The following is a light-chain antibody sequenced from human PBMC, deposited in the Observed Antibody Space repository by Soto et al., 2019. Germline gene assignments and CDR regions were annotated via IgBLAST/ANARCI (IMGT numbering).Light chain of an antibody. J-gene: IGLJ2*01. CDR1: SSEVGSYNL. V-gene: IGLV2-23*01. CDR2: EGS. CDR3: CSYVGSSPWLL. Sequence: QSALTQPASVSGSPGQSITISCTGTSSEVGSYNLVSWYQQHPGKAPKLMIYEGSKRPSGVSNRFSGSKSGNTASLTISGLQAEDEADYYCCSYVGSSPWLLFGGGTKLTVL.